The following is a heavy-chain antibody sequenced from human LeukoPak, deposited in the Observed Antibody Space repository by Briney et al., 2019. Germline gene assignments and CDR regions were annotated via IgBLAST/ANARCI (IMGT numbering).Heavy chain of an antibody. CDR2: ISASGSST. CDR3: AKDGPRIGRGYSYGYYFDY. J-gene: IGHJ4*02. Sequence: GGSLRLSCSASGFTFSSYAMYWVRQAPGKGLEWVSAISASGSSTSYADSVKGRFTISRDNSKNTLYLQMNSLRAEDTAVYYCAKDGPRIGRGYSYGYYFDYWGQGTLVTVSS. V-gene: IGHV3-23*01. CDR1: GFTFSSYA. D-gene: IGHD5-18*01.